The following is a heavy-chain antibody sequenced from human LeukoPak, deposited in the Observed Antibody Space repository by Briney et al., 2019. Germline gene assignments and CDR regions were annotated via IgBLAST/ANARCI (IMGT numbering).Heavy chain of an antibody. D-gene: IGHD4-11*01. Sequence: PSETLSLTCSVPGDSISRHFWSWIRQPPRKGLEWIGYIHHSGMTNFNPSLKIRATLSVDTATNHFSPMLTSVTASDTSFYFCGREASSNPRLSSYFLDVWGDGTAVTVSS. CDR3: GREASSNPRLSSYFLDV. J-gene: IGHJ6*03. V-gene: IGHV4-59*11. CDR1: GDSISRHF. CDR2: IHHSGMT.